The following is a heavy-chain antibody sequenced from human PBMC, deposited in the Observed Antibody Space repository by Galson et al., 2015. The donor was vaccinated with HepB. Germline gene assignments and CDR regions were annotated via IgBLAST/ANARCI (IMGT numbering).Heavy chain of an antibody. CDR2: MYYSGST. V-gene: IGHV4-31*11. D-gene: IGHD3-10*01. J-gene: IGHJ4*02. CDR3: ARVGFGELEFDF. Sequence: TLSLTCAVFGGSTGSNTYYWSWIRQHPGKGLEWIGYMYYSGSTYHNPSLKSRITMSVDTSKNQFSLKLSSVTAADSAVYYCARVGFGELEFDFWGQGTLVTVSS. CDR1: GGSTGSNTYY.